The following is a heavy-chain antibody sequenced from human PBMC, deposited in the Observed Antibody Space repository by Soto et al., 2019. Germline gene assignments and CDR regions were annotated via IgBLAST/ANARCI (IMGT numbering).Heavy chain of an antibody. Sequence: QITLKESGPTLVKPTQTLTLTCTLSGFSLSTGGVGVGWIRQSPGKALEWLAVIYWDDVKHYSPSLERRLTSTKDTTESEVVLTMTNMDPVDTATYYCERKGSGDYALDYWGQGILVTVSS. CDR2: IYWDDVK. D-gene: IGHD4-17*01. J-gene: IGHJ4*02. CDR3: ERKGSGDYALDY. CDR1: GFSLSTGGVG. V-gene: IGHV2-5*02.